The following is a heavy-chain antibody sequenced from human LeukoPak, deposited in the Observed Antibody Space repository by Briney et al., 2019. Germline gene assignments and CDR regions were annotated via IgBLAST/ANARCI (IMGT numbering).Heavy chain of an antibody. CDR1: GFIFNKHA. V-gene: IGHV3-23*01. D-gene: IGHD3-16*01. CDR3: AKGGGGGRYHFDY. J-gene: IGHJ4*02. Sequence: GGSLRLSCVASGFIFNKHAMSWVRQAPGKGLEWVSAISGGGGSTNYADSVKGRFTISRDNSKNTLYLQLNSLRAEDTAVYYCAKGGGGGRYHFDYWGQGTLVTVSS. CDR2: ISGGGGST.